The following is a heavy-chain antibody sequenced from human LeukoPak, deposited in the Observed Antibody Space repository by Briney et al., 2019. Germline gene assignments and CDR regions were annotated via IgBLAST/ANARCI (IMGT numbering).Heavy chain of an antibody. CDR3: AKDLTICPQKYGSSSHPFDY. J-gene: IGHJ4*02. CDR2: TCGSGVST. D-gene: IGHD6-6*01. V-gene: IGHV3-23*01. CDR1: GFTFSNYA. Sequence: PGGSLRLSCAASGFTFSNYAMNWVRQAPGKGLEWVSGTCGSGVSTYYADSVKGRFTISRDNSKNTLYLQMNSLRGEDTAVYYCAKDLTICPQKYGSSSHPFDYWGQGTLVTVSS.